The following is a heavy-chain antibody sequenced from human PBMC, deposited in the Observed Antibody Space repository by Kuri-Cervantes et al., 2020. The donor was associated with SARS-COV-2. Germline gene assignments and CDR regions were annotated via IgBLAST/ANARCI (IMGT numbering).Heavy chain of an antibody. J-gene: IGHJ4*02. CDR2: ISYDGSNK. CDR1: GFTFSSYA. Sequence: GGSLRLSCAASGFTFSSYAMHWVRQAPGKGLEWVAVISYDGSNKYYADSVKGRFTISRDNSKNTPYLQMNSLRVEDTAVYYCANSLLLSLDYWGQGTLVTVSS. CDR3: ANSLLLSLDY. V-gene: IGHV3-30-3*01. D-gene: IGHD1-26*01.